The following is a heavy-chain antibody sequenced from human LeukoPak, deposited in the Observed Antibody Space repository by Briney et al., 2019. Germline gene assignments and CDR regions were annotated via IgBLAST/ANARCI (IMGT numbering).Heavy chain of an antibody. D-gene: IGHD3-22*01. CDR1: GYTLTELS. Sequence: VASVKVSCTVSGYTLTELSMHWVRQAPGKGLEWMGGFDPEDGGTIYAQKFQGRVTMTEDTSTDTAYMELSSLRSEDTAVYYCATYGYDSSGYYAYWGQGTLVTVSS. V-gene: IGHV1-24*01. J-gene: IGHJ4*02. CDR3: ATYGYDSSGYYAY. CDR2: FDPEDGGT.